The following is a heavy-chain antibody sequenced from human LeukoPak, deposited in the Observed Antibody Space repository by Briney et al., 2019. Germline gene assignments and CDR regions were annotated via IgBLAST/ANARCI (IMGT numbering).Heavy chain of an antibody. D-gene: IGHD5/OR15-5a*01. CDR2: IKQDGSEK. V-gene: IGHV3-7*01. Sequence: GGSLRLSCAASGFTFSSYWMSWVRQAPGKGLEWVANIKQDGSEKYYVDSVKGRFTISRDNAKNSLYLQMNSLRAEDTAVYYCARYLYDSLMPDSFDYWGQGTLVTVSS. CDR1: GFTFSSYW. CDR3: ARYLYDSLMPDSFDY. J-gene: IGHJ4*02.